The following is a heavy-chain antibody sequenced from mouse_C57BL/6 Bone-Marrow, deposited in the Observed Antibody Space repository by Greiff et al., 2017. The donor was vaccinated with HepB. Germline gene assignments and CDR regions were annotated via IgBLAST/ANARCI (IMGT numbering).Heavy chain of an antibody. D-gene: IGHD1-1*01. CDR1: GYTFTTYP. J-gene: IGHJ2*01. CDR2: FNTYNDDN. Sequence: QVQLKESGAELVKPGASVKMSCKASGYTFTTYPIEGMKQNNGKSLEWIGNFNTYNDDNKYNEKFKGKATLTVEKSSSTVYLELSRLTSDDSAVYYCAITVVALDYWGQGPTLTVSS. CDR3: AITVVALDY. V-gene: IGHV1-47*01.